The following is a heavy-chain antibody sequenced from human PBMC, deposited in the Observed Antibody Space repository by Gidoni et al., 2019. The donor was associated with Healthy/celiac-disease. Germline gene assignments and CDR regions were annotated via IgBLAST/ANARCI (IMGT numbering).Heavy chain of an antibody. Sequence: EVQLLESGGGLVKPGGSLRLSCAASVFTFSSYSMNWVRQAPGKVLEWVSSISSSSSYIYYADSVKGRFTISRDNAKNSLYLQMNSLRAEDTAVYYCARDGRPGLFDYWGQGTLVTVSS. D-gene: IGHD1-1*01. CDR3: ARDGRPGLFDY. J-gene: IGHJ4*02. CDR2: ISSSSSYI. V-gene: IGHV3-21*01. CDR1: VFTFSSYS.